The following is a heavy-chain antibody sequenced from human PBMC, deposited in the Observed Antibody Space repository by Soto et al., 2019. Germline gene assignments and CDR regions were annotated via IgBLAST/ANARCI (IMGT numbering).Heavy chain of an antibody. Sequence: QVQLQESGPGLVKPSETLSLTCTVSGDSISNYYWSWIRQPPGKGLEWIGYIYYSGSTKYNPSLKSRVTISVATSKNQFSLRLSAVTAADSAVYYCVRSGDYTNYYYYYMDVWGKGTTVTVSS. CDR3: VRSGDYTNYYYYYMDV. CDR1: GDSISNYY. D-gene: IGHD4-17*01. CDR2: IYYSGST. J-gene: IGHJ6*03. V-gene: IGHV4-59*08.